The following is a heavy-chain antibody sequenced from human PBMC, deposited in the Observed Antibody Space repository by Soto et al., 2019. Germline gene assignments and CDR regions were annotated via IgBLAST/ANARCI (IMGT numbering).Heavy chain of an antibody. Sequence: SETLSLTCAVSGGSISSGGYSWSRIRQPPGKGLEWIGYIYHSGSTYYNPSLKSRVTISVDRSKNQFSLKLSSVTAADTAVYYCARGRYCSSTSCYRAWFDPWGQGTLVTVSS. CDR3: ARGRYCSSTSCYRAWFDP. CDR1: GGSISSGGYS. V-gene: IGHV4-30-2*01. CDR2: IYHSGST. D-gene: IGHD2-2*01. J-gene: IGHJ5*02.